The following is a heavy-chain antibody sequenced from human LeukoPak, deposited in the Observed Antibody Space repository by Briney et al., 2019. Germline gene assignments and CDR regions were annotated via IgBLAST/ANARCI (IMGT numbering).Heavy chain of an antibody. CDR2: ISWSSGSI. Sequence: SLRLSCAASGFTFDDYAMHWVRQAPGKGLEWVSGISWSSGSIGYADSVKGRFTISRDNAKNSLYLQMNSLRAEDTALYYCAKDQGDDILTGYADYWGQGTLVTVPS. J-gene: IGHJ4*02. CDR1: GFTFDDYA. V-gene: IGHV3-9*01. D-gene: IGHD3-9*01. CDR3: AKDQGDDILTGYADY.